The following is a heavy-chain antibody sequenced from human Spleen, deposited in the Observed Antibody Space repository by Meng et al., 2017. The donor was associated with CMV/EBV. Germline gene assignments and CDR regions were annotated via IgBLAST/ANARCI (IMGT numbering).Heavy chain of an antibody. CDR2: ISYDGTNI. D-gene: IGHD1-1*01. V-gene: IGHV3-30*04. CDR3: ARGGGYNWNDDLFEY. Sequence: SGFTFSTYAMHWVRQAPGKGLEWVAIISYDGTNIHYADSVKGRFTISRDNSKNTLYLQMNSLRAEDTAVYYCARGGGYNWNDDLFEYWGQGTLVTVSS. J-gene: IGHJ4*02. CDR1: GFTFSTYA.